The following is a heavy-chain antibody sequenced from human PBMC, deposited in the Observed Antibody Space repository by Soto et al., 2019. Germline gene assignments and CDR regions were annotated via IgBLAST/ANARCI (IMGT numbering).Heavy chain of an antibody. D-gene: IGHD1-26*01. CDR1: GGSISSGAYS. CDR2: ISRRGAT. Sequence: QLQLQESGSGLVKPSQTLSLTCTVSGGSISSGAYSWSWIRQPPGKGLAGIGYISRRGATYYNPPRKSRVAISVDKSKIQFSLNLSSVTAADTAMYYCARAGGYQLLLGAFDVWGQGTMVTVSS. V-gene: IGHV4-30-2*01. J-gene: IGHJ3*01. CDR3: ARAGGYQLLLGAFDV.